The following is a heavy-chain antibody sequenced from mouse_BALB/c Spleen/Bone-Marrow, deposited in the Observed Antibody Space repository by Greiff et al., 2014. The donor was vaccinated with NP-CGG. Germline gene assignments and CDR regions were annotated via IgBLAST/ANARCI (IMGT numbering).Heavy chain of an antibody. CDR2: ISSGSSPI. V-gene: IGHV5-17*02. Sequence: DVHLVESGGGLVQPGGSRKLSCAASGFTFSSFGMHWVRQAPEKGLEWVAYISSGSSPIFYADTVKGRFTISRDNPKNTLLLQMTSLRSEDTAIYYCTRGGNWEDFDYWGQGTTLTVSS. J-gene: IGHJ2*01. CDR1: GFTFSSFG. D-gene: IGHD4-1*01. CDR3: TRGGNWEDFDY.